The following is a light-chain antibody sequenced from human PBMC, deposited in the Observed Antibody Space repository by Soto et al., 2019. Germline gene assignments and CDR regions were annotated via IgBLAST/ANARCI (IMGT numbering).Light chain of an antibody. CDR3: QQYNDWPTIT. CDR1: KSVRSD. J-gene: IGKJ5*01. CDR2: GGY. V-gene: IGKV3-15*01. Sequence: EIVMTQSPATLSVPPGDSATFSCRASKSVRSDLAWYQQKPGQAPRLLIYGGYIRAADIPDRFSGSGSGTEFTITSSTLQSADFAVYSWQQYNDWPTITFGQGTLLETK.